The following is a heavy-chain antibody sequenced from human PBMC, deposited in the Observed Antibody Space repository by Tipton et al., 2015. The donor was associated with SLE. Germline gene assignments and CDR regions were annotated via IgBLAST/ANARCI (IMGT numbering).Heavy chain of an antibody. Sequence: TLSLTCAVYGGSFSGYYWSWIRQPPGKGLEWIGEINHSGSTNYNPSLKSRVTISVDTSKNQFSLKLSSVTAADTAVYYCARGDYYDSSIYYTLYYCGQGTLVTVSS. CDR1: GGSFSGYY. CDR3: ARGDYYDSSIYYTLYY. CDR2: INHSGST. V-gene: IGHV4-34*01. D-gene: IGHD3-22*01. J-gene: IGHJ4*02.